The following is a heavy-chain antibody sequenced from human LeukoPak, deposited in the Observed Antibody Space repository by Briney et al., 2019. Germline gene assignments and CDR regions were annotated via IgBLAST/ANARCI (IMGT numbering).Heavy chain of an antibody. V-gene: IGHV3-23*01. D-gene: IGHD3-10*01. J-gene: IGHJ6*02. CDR1: GFTFSSYA. Sequence: PGGSLRLSCAASGFTFSSYAMSWVRQAPGKGLEWVSAISGSGGSTYYADSVKGRFTISRDNSKNTLYLQMNSLRAEDTAVYFCARDSGSGNYYKGMDVWGQGTTVTVSS. CDR3: ARDSGSGNYYKGMDV. CDR2: ISGSGGST.